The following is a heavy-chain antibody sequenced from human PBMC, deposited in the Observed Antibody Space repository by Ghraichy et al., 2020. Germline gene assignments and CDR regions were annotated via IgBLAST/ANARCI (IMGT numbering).Heavy chain of an antibody. Sequence: GGSLRLSCAASGFTFSSYGMHWVRQAPGKGLEWVAVIWYDGSNKYYADSVKGRFTISRDNSKNTMYLQMNSLRAEDTAVYYCAREAPIAVSVSSSYYGMDVWGQGTTVTVSS. V-gene: IGHV3-33*01. CDR1: GFTFSSYG. CDR2: IWYDGSNK. CDR3: AREAPIAVSVSSSYYGMDV. D-gene: IGHD6-19*01. J-gene: IGHJ6*02.